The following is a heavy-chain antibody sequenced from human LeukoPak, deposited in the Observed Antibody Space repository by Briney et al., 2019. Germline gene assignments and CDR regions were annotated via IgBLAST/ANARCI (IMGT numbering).Heavy chain of an antibody. J-gene: IGHJ4*02. D-gene: IGHD6-19*01. CDR1: GGTFSSYA. CDR2: IIPIFGTA. CDR3: AREGDSSGWYSFDY. V-gene: IGHV1-69*06. Sequence: SVKVSCKASGGTFSSYAISWVRQAPGQGLEWMGGIIPIFGTANYAQRFQGRVTITADKSTSTAYMELSSLRSEDTAVYYCAREGDSSGWYSFDYWGQGTLVTVSS.